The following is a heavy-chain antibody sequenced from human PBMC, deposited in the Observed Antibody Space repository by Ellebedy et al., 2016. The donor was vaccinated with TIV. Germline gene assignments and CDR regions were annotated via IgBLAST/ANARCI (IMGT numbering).Heavy chain of an antibody. CDR2: INSDGSST. V-gene: IGHV3-74*01. J-gene: IGHJ4*02. CDR1: GFTFSSYW. D-gene: IGHD4-11*01. Sequence: GESLKISCAASGFTFSSYWMHWVRQAPGKGLVWVSRINSDGSSTSYADSVKGRFTISRDNAKNTLYLQMNSLRVEDTAVYYCASLTVTTGFDYWGQGTLVTVSS. CDR3: ASLTVTTGFDY.